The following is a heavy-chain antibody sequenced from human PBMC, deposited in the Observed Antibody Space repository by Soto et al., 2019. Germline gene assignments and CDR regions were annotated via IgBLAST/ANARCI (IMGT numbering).Heavy chain of an antibody. CDR3: ARYYYEIGAFDI. Sequence: SETLSLTCTVSGGSISSYYWSWIRQPPGKGLEWIGYIYYSGSTNYNPSLKSRVTISVDTSKNQFSLKLGSVTAADTAVYYCARYYYEIGAFDIWGQGTMVTVSS. J-gene: IGHJ3*02. CDR1: GGSISSYY. V-gene: IGHV4-59*01. D-gene: IGHD3-22*01. CDR2: IYYSGST.